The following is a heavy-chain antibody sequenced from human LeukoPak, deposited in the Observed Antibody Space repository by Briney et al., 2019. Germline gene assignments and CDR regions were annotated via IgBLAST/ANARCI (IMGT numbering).Heavy chain of an antibody. V-gene: IGHV3-23*01. J-gene: IGHJ4*02. CDR2: ISGSGGST. D-gene: IGHD5-18*01. Sequence: PGGSLRLSCAASGFTFSSYAMSWVRQAPGKGLEWVSAISGSGGSTYYAASVTGRFTISRDNSKNTLYLQMNSLRAADTAVYYCAKDPYSYGFRDDDYWGQGTLVTVSS. CDR3: AKDPYSYGFRDDDY. CDR1: GFTFSSYA.